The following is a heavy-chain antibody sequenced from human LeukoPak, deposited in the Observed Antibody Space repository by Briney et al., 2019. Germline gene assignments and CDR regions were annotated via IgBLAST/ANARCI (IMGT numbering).Heavy chain of an antibody. CDR3: ARVLADTAMVGYYFDY. D-gene: IGHD5-18*01. Sequence: ASVKVSCKASGGTFSSYAISWVRQAPGQGREWMGGIIPIFGTANYAQKFQGRVTITADESTSTAYMELSSLRSEDTAVYYCARVLADTAMVGYYFDYWGQGTLVTVSS. CDR2: IIPIFGTA. V-gene: IGHV1-69*01. J-gene: IGHJ4*02. CDR1: GGTFSSYA.